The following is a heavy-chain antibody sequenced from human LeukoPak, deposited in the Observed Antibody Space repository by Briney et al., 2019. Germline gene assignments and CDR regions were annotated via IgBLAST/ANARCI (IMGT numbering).Heavy chain of an antibody. CDR3: ARERSPDIVVVPAAIRYGPRVD. CDR1: GYTFTSYY. J-gene: IGHJ4*02. Sequence: ASVKVSCKASGYTFTSYYMHWVRQAPGQGLEWMGIINPSGGSTSYAQKFQGRVTMTRDMSTSTVYMELSSLRSEDTAVYYCARERSPDIVVVPAAIRYGPRVDWGQGTLVTVSS. D-gene: IGHD2-2*02. CDR2: INPSGGST. V-gene: IGHV1-46*01.